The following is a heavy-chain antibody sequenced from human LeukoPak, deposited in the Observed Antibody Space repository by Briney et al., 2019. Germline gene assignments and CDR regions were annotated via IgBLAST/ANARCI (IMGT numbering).Heavy chain of an antibody. Sequence: PGGSLRLSCAASGFTFSSYWMHWVRQAPGKGLVWVSRINTDGSSTSYADSVKGRFTISRDNAKNTLYLQMNSLRAEDTALYHCARVREYQLLIWGAFDIWGQGTMVTVSS. CDR3: ARVREYQLLIWGAFDI. CDR1: GFTFSSYW. V-gene: IGHV3-74*01. CDR2: INTDGSST. J-gene: IGHJ3*02. D-gene: IGHD2-2*01.